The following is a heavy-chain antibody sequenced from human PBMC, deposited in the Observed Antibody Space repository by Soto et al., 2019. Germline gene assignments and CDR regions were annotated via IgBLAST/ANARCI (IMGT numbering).Heavy chain of an antibody. CDR1: GGTFSSYA. CDR2: IIPIFGTA. V-gene: IGHV1-69*13. D-gene: IGHD2-2*01. Sequence: ASVKVSCKASGGTFSSYAISWVRQAPGQGLEWMGGIIPIFGTANYAQKFQGRVTITADESTSTAYMELSSLRSEDTAVYYCARGGYCSSTSCYDYYYYMDVWGKGTTVTVSS. J-gene: IGHJ6*03. CDR3: ARGGYCSSTSCYDYYYYMDV.